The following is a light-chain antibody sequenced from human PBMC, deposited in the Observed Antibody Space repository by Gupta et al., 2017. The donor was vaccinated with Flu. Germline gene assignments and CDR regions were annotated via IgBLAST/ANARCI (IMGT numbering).Light chain of an antibody. CDR2: SAS. Sequence: EIVMTQSPLSLPVTPGEPASISCRSSQSLLHRLGDYYLDWYMQKPGQAPQLLIYSASNRASGVPDRFSGSGSGTDFTLRISRVEAEDVGIYYCMQTLQAPFTFGPGTKVDIK. CDR3: MQTLQAPFT. V-gene: IGKV2-28*01. CDR1: QSLLHRLGDYY. J-gene: IGKJ3*01.